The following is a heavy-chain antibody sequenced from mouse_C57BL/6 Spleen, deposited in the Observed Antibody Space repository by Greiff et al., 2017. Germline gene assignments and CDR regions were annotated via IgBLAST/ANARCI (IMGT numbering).Heavy chain of an antibody. CDR3: ARRRTGIGGFDY. Sequence: QVQLQQSGPGLVQPSQSLSITCTVSGFSLTGYGVHWVRQSPGKGLEWLGEIWSGGSSDYNVAFLSRLIISKDDSKSQVFFKMNSRQADDTAIYYCARRRTGIGGFDYWGQGTTLTVSS. D-gene: IGHD4-1*01. J-gene: IGHJ2*01. CDR2: IWSGGSS. CDR1: GFSLTGYG. V-gene: IGHV2-2*01.